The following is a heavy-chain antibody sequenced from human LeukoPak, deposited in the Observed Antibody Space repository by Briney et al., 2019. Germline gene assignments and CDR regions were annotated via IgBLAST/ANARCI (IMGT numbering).Heavy chain of an antibody. CDR3: AKPLSAVTPGC. J-gene: IGHJ4*02. CDR2: ISGGGDSI. D-gene: IGHD4-17*01. V-gene: IGHV3-23*01. CDR1: GFTFSNYA. Sequence: GGSLRLSCAASGFTFSNYAMTWVRQAPGKGLEWVSVISGGGDSIYYADSVRGRFTISRDNSKNTLYLQMNSLRAEDTAVYYCAKPLSAVTPGCWGQGTLVTVSS.